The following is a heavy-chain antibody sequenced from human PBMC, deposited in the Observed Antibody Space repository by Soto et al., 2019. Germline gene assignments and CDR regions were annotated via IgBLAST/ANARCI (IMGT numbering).Heavy chain of an antibody. V-gene: IGHV1-18*01. Sequence: ASVKVSCKASGYSFTSYGISWVRQAPGQGLEWMGWISAYNGNTNYAQKLQGRVTMTTDTSTSTAYMELRSLRSDDTAVYYCARERFDYYDSSGYDYWGQGTLVTVSS. J-gene: IGHJ4*02. CDR3: ARERFDYYDSSGYDY. CDR2: ISAYNGNT. D-gene: IGHD3-22*01. CDR1: GYSFTSYG.